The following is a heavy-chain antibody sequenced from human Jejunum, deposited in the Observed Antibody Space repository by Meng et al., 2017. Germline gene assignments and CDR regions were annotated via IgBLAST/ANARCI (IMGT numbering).Heavy chain of an antibody. V-gene: IGHV4-4*02. CDR1: GDSISSSYW. CDR3: ARDFEALNGV. Sequence: QVQPQESGPGLVKPWGTLSLTCAGSGDSISSSYWWSWVRQSPGKGLEWIGEIYHSGTTNYNPSLKSRVTLSVDKSKNQFSLNLSSVTAADTAVYFCARDFEALNGVWGQGTLVTVSS. J-gene: IGHJ1*01. D-gene: IGHD2-8*01. CDR2: IYHSGTT.